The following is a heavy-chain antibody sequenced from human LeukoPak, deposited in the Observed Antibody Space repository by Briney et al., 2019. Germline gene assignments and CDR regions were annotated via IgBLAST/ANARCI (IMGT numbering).Heavy chain of an antibody. Sequence: SGRSLRLSCAASGFTLSNYAVHWVRQAPGKGLEWMAFISFDGTNKYFAESVKGRLTISRDNSKNTVYLQMNSLRVEDTAVYYCARALHGYSNGLFDFWGQGTLVTVSS. J-gene: IGHJ4*02. D-gene: IGHD5-18*01. CDR2: ISFDGTNK. CDR3: ARALHGYSNGLFDF. CDR1: GFTLSNYA. V-gene: IGHV3-30-3*01.